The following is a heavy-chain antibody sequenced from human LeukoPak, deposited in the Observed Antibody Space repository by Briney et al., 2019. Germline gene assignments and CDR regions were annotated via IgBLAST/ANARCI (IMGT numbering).Heavy chain of an antibody. CDR1: GYTFTSYG. CDR3: ARDHGLGAARPDASDY. CDR2: ISAYNGNT. J-gene: IGHJ4*02. D-gene: IGHD6-6*01. Sequence: ASVKVSCKASGYTFTSYGISWVRHAPGQGLEWMGWISAYNGNTNYAQKLQGRVTMTTDTSTSTAYMELRSLRSDDTAVYYCARDHGLGAARPDASDYWGQGTLVTVSS. V-gene: IGHV1-18*01.